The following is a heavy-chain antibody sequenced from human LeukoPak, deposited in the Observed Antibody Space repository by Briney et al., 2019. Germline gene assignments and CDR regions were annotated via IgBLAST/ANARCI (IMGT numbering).Heavy chain of an antibody. CDR2: INAGNGYT. V-gene: IGHV1-3*01. CDR3: ARGECAGRYLIDY. CDR1: GYTFTNYA. D-gene: IGHD2-21*01. Sequence: GASVKVSCKASGYTFTNYAVHWVRQAPGQRLEWMGWINAGNGYTEYAQNFQDRVTITTDTSARTAYMELNSLRSEDTALYYCARGECAGRYLIDYWGQGSLVTVSS. J-gene: IGHJ4*02.